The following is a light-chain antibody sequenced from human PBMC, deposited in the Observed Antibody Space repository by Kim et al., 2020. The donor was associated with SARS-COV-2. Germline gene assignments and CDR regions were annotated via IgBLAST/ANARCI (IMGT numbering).Light chain of an antibody. V-gene: IGLV2-11*03. CDR1: SNDIGSYKF. J-gene: IGLJ3*02. CDR2: DVS. CDR3: CSYAGSYTFV. Sequence: GQSVTTSCTGTSNDIGSYKFVSWYQQHPGKAPKLIIFDVSERSTGVPDRFSGSQSANTASLTISGLQPEDESDYYCCSYAGSYTFVFGGGTQLTVL.